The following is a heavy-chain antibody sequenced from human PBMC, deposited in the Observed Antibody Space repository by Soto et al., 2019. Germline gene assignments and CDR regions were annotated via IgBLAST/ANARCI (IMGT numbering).Heavy chain of an antibody. CDR1: GFTFRSYE. V-gene: IGHV3-48*03. Sequence: LRLSCSVSGFTFRSYEMNWVRQAPAKWLEWVPYISSSGTTITYPDSENGRFSRSTKNDKNARYLQIISLRAEDTAVYYCARGGGRRYCSSTSCYCGGDFWYFDLWGRGTVVTDS. J-gene: IGHJ2*01. CDR2: ISSSGTTI. D-gene: IGHD2-2*01. CDR3: ARGGGRRYCSSTSCYCGGDFWYFDL.